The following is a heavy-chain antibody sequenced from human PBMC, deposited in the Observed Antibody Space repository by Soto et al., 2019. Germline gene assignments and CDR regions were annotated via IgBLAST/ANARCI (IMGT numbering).Heavy chain of an antibody. J-gene: IGHJ3*02. V-gene: IGHV1-69*06. Sequence: QVQLVQSGPEVKKPGSSVKVSCTASGGTFSSFTINWVRQAPGQGLQWMGGIHPIFGAPNYAQTVQGRITITADKSTTTAYMELSSLSSEDTAVYFCASYNYDAFDIWGQGTMVTVSS. D-gene: IGHD1-20*01. CDR1: GGTFSSFT. CDR3: ASYNYDAFDI. CDR2: IHPIFGAP.